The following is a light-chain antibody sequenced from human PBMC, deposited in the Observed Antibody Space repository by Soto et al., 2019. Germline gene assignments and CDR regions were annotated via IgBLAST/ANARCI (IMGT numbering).Light chain of an antibody. CDR3: QKYNSVPFT. Sequence: DIPMTQSPSSLSASVGDRVTITCRASQGISKYLAWYQQRPGKVPKLLIYAASTLQSGVPSRFSGSGSGTECTLTISSLQPEEVATYYCQKYNSVPFTFGPGTKVDIK. CDR2: AAS. V-gene: IGKV1-27*01. J-gene: IGKJ3*01. CDR1: QGISKY.